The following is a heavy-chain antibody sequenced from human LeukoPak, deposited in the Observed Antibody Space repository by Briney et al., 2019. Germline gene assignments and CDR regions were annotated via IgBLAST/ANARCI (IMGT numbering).Heavy chain of an antibody. D-gene: IGHD5-24*01. CDR3: AREMATIWAFDI. J-gene: IGHJ3*02. CDR2: INSDGSST. CDR1: GFTFSSYW. Sequence: PGGSLRLSCAASGFTFSSYWMHWVRQSPGKGLVWVSRINSDGSSTYYADFVKGRFTISRDNAKNTLYLQMNSLRAEDTAVYYCAREMATIWAFDIWGQGTMVTVSS. V-gene: IGHV3-74*01.